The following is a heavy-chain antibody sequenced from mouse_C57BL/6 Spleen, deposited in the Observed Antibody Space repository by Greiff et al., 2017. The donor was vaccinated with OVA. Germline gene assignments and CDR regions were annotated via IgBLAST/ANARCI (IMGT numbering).Heavy chain of an antibody. V-gene: IGHV1-9*01. CDR2: ILPGSGST. D-gene: IGHD2-4*01. Sequence: VQLQQSGAELMKPGASVKLSCKATGYTFTGYWIEWVKQRPGHGLAWIGEILPGSGSTNYNEKFKGKATLTADKYSTTAYMQLSSLTTDDTATYYGARDYDYETFAYWGQGTLVTVSA. CDR1: GYTFTGYW. CDR3: ARDYDYETFAY. J-gene: IGHJ3*01.